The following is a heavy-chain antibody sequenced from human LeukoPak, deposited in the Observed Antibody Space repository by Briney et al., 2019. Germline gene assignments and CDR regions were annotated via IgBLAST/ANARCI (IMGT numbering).Heavy chain of an antibody. CDR3: ARVRAVAGTDVLYYFDY. CDR1: GFTFSSYW. CDR2: ISSDESRT. D-gene: IGHD6-19*01. V-gene: IGHV3-74*01. J-gene: IGHJ4*02. Sequence: GGSLRLSCAASGFTFSSYWMHWVRQAPGKGLVWVSRISSDESRTNYADSVKGRFTISRDNAKNTVFLQMNSLRAEDKAVYYCARVRAVAGTDVLYYFDYWGQGTLVTVSS.